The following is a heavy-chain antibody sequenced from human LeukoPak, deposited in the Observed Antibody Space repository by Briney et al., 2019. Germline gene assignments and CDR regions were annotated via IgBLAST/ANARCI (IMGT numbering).Heavy chain of an antibody. Sequence: PSETLSLTCTASGGSISTSGYYWGWIRQPPGKGLERIGILYYSGSTHYNSALKSRVTISVDTSKNQFSLNLRSVTAADTAVYYCARHTDGEGRYLQPPEADPDAFDIWGQGTMVTVSS. J-gene: IGHJ3*02. D-gene: IGHD3-10*01. CDR1: GGSISTSGYY. CDR3: ARHTDGEGRYLQPPEADPDAFDI. CDR2: LYYSGST. V-gene: IGHV4-39*01.